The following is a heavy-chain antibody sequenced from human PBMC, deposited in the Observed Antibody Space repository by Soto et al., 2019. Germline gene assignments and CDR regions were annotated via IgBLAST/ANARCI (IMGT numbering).Heavy chain of an antibody. V-gene: IGHV5-10-1*01. CDR3: ARHYDSGGYYSYRMDV. CDR1: GYSFTSYW. Sequence: PGESLKISCKGSGYSFTSYWISWVRQMPGKGLEWVGRIDPSDSYTNYSPYFQGHVTISAGKSISTAYLQWSSLKASDTALYYCARHYDSGGYYSYRMDVWGQGITVTVSS. CDR2: IDPSDSYT. J-gene: IGHJ6*02. D-gene: IGHD3-22*01.